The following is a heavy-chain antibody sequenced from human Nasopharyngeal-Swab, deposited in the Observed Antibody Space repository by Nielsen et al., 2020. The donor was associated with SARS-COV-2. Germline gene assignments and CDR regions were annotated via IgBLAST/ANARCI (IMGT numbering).Heavy chain of an antibody. CDR3: ARDREYFQH. V-gene: IGHV4-31*02. Sequence: WIRQPPGKGLEWIGYIYYSGSTYYNPSLKSRVTISVDTSKNQFSLKLSSMPAADTAVYYCARDREYFQHWGQGTLVTVSS. J-gene: IGHJ1*01. CDR2: IYYSGST.